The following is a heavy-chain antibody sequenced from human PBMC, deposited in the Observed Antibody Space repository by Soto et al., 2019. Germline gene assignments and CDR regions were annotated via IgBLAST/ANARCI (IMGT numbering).Heavy chain of an antibody. D-gene: IGHD3-16*02. J-gene: IGHJ4*02. CDR3: ALSPFGGVIVIPDYFDY. CDR1: GGSISSSSYY. CDR2: IYYSGST. Sequence: SETLSLTCTVSGGSISSSSYYWGWIRQPRGRGLEWIGSIYYSGSTYYNPSLKSRVTISVDTSKNQFSLKLSSVTAADTAVYYCALSPFGGVIVIPDYFDYWGQGTLVTVSS. V-gene: IGHV4-39*01.